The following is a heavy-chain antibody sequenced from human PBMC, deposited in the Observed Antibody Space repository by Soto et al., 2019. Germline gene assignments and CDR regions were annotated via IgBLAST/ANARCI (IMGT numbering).Heavy chain of an antibody. CDR2: ISGSGGST. J-gene: IGHJ6*02. CDR1: GFTFSSYA. V-gene: IGHV3-23*01. CDR3: AKGPSATASALYYYYGMDV. Sequence: GGSLRLSCAASGFTFSSYAMIWVRQAPGKGLEWVSAISGSGGSTYYADSVKGRFTISRDNSKNTLYLQMNSLRAEDTAVYYCAKGPSATASALYYYYGMDVWGQGTTVTVSS. D-gene: IGHD2-21*02.